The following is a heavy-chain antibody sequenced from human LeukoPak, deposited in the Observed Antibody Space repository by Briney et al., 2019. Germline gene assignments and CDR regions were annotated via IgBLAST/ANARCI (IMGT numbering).Heavy chain of an antibody. Sequence: SETLSLTCAVYGGSFSGYYWSWIRQPPGKGLEWIGEINHSGSTNSIPSLKSRVTISVDTSKNQFSLKLSSVTAADTAVYYCAREAEHPPKYSSGWYGYYYYMDVWGKGTTVTVSS. CDR3: AREAEHPPKYSSGWYGYYYYMDV. V-gene: IGHV4-34*01. CDR2: INHSGST. J-gene: IGHJ6*03. CDR1: GGSFSGYY. D-gene: IGHD6-19*01.